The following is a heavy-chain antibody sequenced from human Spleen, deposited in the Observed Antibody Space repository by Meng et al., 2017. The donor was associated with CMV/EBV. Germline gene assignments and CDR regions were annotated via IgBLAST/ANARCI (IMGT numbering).Heavy chain of an antibody. Sequence: KAYGYTFTSHDINGVRQATGQGLEWMGWINLHSGNTGYRQKFQGRVTITRNTSISTVYMELSRLRSDDTAVYYCARVIAVAGTAPFDHWGQGTLVTVSS. D-gene: IGHD6-19*01. CDR3: ARVIAVAGTAPFDH. CDR1: GYTFTSHD. CDR2: INLHSGNT. V-gene: IGHV1-8*03. J-gene: IGHJ4*02.